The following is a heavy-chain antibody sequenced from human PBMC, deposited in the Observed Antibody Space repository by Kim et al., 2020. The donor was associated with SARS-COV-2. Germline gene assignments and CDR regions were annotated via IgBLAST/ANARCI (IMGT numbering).Heavy chain of an antibody. CDR2: TSYDEKSK. V-gene: IGHV3-30*18. CDR1: GFNFSSHV. Sequence: GGSLRLSCAASGFNFSSHVMHWVRQAPGKGLEWVAVTSYDEKSKYYADSVKGRFTISRDNSKNVLYLQMNSVRGEDTAVYYCAKESDAFDTWGQGTMVT. CDR3: AKESDAFDT. J-gene: IGHJ3*02.